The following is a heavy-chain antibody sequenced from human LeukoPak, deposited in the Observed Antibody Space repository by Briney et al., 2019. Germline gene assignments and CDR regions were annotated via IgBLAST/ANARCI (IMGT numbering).Heavy chain of an antibody. J-gene: IGHJ4*02. CDR1: GGSISSYY. V-gene: IGHV4-59*01. CDR2: IYYSGST. D-gene: IGHD1-14*01. CDR3: ARSRKEYYFDY. Sequence: SETLSLTCTVSGGSISSYYWSWIRQPPGKGLEWIGYIYYSGSTNYNPSLKSQVTISVDTSKNQFSLKLSSVTAADTAVYYCARSRKEYYFDYWGQGTLVTVSS.